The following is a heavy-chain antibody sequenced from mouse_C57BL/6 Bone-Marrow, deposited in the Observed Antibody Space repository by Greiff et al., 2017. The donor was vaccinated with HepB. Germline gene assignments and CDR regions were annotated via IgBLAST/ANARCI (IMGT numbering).Heavy chain of an antibody. CDR1: GFTFSSYA. V-gene: IGHV5-4*01. Sequence: EVKLVESGGGLVKPGGSLKLSCAASGFTFSSYAMSWVRQTPEKRLEWVATISDGGSYTYYPDNVKGRFTISRDNAKKNLYLQMSHLKSEDTAMYYCAREGIYYGNYWFAYWGQGTLVTVSA. CDR3: AREGIYYGNYWFAY. CDR2: ISDGGSYT. J-gene: IGHJ3*01. D-gene: IGHD2-1*01.